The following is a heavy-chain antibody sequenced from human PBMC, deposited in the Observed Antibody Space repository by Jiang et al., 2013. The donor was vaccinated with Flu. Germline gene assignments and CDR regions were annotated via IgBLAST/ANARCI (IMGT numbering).Heavy chain of an antibody. D-gene: IGHD7-27*01. CDR2: TYYRSKWYY. CDR1: GDSVPSNSAA. Sequence: SQTLSLTCAISGDSVPSNSAAWNWIRQSPSRGLEWLGRTYYRSKWYYDYAGSLKGRITVNPDTSRNQLSLQLTSVTPDDTSVYFCAREPDNWGFDVWGQGILVTVSS. J-gene: IGHJ4*02. V-gene: IGHV6-1*01. CDR3: AREPDNWGFDV.